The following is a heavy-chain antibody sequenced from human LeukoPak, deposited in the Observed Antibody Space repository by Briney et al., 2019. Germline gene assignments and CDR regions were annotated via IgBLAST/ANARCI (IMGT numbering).Heavy chain of an antibody. CDR2: MYYSGST. V-gene: IGHV4-30-4*01. D-gene: IGHD3-22*01. Sequence: PSQTLSLTCTVSGGSISSGDYYWSWLRQPPGKGLDWVAYMYYSGSTYYNPSLKSRVTMSADTSKNQLSLKLSSVTAADTAVYYCARPYYYDSRIDLWGQGILVTVSS. CDR1: GGSISSGDYY. J-gene: IGHJ5*02. CDR3: ARPYYYDSRIDL.